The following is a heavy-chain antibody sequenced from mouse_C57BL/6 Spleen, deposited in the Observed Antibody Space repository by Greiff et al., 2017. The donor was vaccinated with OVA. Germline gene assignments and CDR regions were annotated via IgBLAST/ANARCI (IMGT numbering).Heavy chain of an antibody. V-gene: IGHV5-9-1*02. J-gene: IGHJ1*03. Sequence: EVQLVESGEGLVKPGGSLKLSCAASGFTFSSYAMSWVRQTPEKRLECVAYISRGGDYIYYADTVKGRFTISRDNARNTLYLQLSRLKSEDTAKYDCTRDGDYDGSSDWYFDVWGTGTTVTVSS. CDR3: TRDGDYDGSSDWYFDV. CDR1: GFTFSSYA. D-gene: IGHD1-1*01. CDR2: ISRGGDYI.